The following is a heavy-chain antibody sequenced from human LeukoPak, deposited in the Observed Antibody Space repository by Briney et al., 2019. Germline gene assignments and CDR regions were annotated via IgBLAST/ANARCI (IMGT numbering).Heavy chain of an antibody. V-gene: IGHV1-58*01. CDR3: TAEIYRGHVYSYYYGMDV. CDR2: IVVGSDST. CDR1: GFTFSNSA. Sequence: SVKVSCKASGFTFSNSAFQWVRQARGQRLEWIGWIVVGSDSTKYAQKFQERVSITRDMSTSTVYMELSSLRSEDTAVYYCTAEIYRGHVYSYYYGMDVWAQGTTVTVFS. J-gene: IGHJ6*02. D-gene: IGHD5-12*01.